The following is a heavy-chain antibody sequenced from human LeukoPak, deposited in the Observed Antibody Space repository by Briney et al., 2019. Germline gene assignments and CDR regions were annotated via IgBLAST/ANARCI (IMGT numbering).Heavy chain of an antibody. J-gene: IGHJ4*02. Sequence: GASVKVSCKASGGTFSSYAISWVRQAPGQGLEWMGGIIPIFGTANYAQKFQGRVTITADESTSTAYMELSSLRSEDTAVYCCARGWLAETTVVTPYNYWGQGTLVTVSS. V-gene: IGHV1-69*13. CDR1: GGTFSSYA. D-gene: IGHD2-21*02. CDR2: IIPIFGTA. CDR3: ARGWLAETTVVTPYNY.